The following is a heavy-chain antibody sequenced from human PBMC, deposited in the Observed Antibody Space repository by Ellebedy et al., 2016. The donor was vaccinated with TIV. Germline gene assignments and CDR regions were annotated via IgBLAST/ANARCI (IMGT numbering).Heavy chain of an antibody. D-gene: IGHD5-18*01. CDR2: INHSGST. CDR1: GGSFSGYS. V-gene: IGHV4-34*01. J-gene: IGHJ4*02. CDR3: ARGLGRGYSYGYAY. Sequence: SETLSLTCAVYGGSFSGYSWSWIRQPPGKGLEWIGEINHSGSTNYNPPLKSRVTISVDTSKNQFSLKLSSVTAADTAVYYCARGLGRGYSYGYAYWGQGTLVTVSS.